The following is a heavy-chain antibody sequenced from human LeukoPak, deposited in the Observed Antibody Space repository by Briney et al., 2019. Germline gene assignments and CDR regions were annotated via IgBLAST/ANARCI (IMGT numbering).Heavy chain of an antibody. V-gene: IGHV1-2*02. D-gene: IGHD6-13*01. Sequence: ASVKVSCKASGYDFTGYYMHWVRQAPGQGLEWMGWINPNSGGTKYAQKFQGRVTMTRDTSISTAYMELSRLRSDDTAVYYCARDLDSSSWSRKYYYYMDVRGKGTMVTVSS. CDR1: GYDFTGYY. CDR3: ARDLDSSSWSRKYYYYMDV. CDR2: INPNSGGT. J-gene: IGHJ6*03.